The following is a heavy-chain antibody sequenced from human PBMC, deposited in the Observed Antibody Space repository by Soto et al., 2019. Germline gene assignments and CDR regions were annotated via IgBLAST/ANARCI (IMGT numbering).Heavy chain of an antibody. CDR2: IIPILGIA. J-gene: IGHJ4*02. D-gene: IGHD6-19*01. CDR3: ARSARIAVAVVYFDC. CDR1: GGTFSSYT. Sequence: QVQLVQSGAEVKKPGSSVKVSCKASGGTFSSYTISWVRQAPGQGLEWMGRIIPILGIANYAQKFQGRVTITADKSTSTAYMELSSLRSEDTAVYYCARSARIAVAVVYFDCWGQGTLVTVSS. V-gene: IGHV1-69*02.